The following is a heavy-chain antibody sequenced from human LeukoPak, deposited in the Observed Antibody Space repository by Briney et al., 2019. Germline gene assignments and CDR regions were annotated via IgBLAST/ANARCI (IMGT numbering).Heavy chain of an antibody. J-gene: IGHJ4*02. D-gene: IGHD3-22*01. V-gene: IGHV4-30-2*01. CDR2: IYHSGST. CDR1: GGSISSGGYY. Sequence: RASQTLSLTCTVSGGSISSGGYYWSWIRQPPGKGLEWIGYIYHSGSTYYNPSLKSRVTISVDRSKNQFSLKLSSVTAADTAVYYCARANNWGPDYYYDSSGSGGPYDYWGQGTLVTVSS. CDR3: ARANNWGPDYYYDSSGSGGPYDY.